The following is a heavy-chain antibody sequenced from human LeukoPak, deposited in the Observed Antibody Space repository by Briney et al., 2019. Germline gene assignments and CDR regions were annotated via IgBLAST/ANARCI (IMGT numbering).Heavy chain of an antibody. CDR2: ISGSGGST. CDR3: AKGEVEQWLVSWSDRYYYMDV. J-gene: IGHJ6*03. V-gene: IGHV3-23*01. D-gene: IGHD6-19*01. CDR1: GFIFGSCW. Sequence: GGSLRLSCAGSGFIFGSCWMTWVRQAPGKGLEWVSAISGSGGSTYYADSVKGRFTISRDNSKNTLNLQMNSLRAEDTAVYYCAKGEVEQWLVSWSDRYYYMDVWGKGTTVTISS.